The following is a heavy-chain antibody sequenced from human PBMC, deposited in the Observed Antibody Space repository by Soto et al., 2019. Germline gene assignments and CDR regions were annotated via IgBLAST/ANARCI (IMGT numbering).Heavy chain of an antibody. D-gene: IGHD1-7*01. J-gene: IGHJ3*02. V-gene: IGHV1-18*01. Sequence: ASVKVSCKASGYTFTSYGISWVRQAPGQGLEWMGWISAYNGNTNYAQKLQGRVTMTTDTSTSTAYMELRSLRSDDTAVYYCARATRNSITGTTFFAFDIWGQGTMVTVSS. CDR2: ISAYNGNT. CDR1: GYTFTSYG. CDR3: ARATRNSITGTTFFAFDI.